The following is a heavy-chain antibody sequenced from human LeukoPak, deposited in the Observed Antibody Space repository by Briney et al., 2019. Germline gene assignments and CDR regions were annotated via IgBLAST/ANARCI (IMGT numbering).Heavy chain of an antibody. V-gene: IGHV3-53*04. D-gene: IGHD3-10*01. J-gene: IGHJ6*02. Sequence: GGSLRLSCAASGFTLSSNYMTWVRQAPGEGLEWVSVIYSDGSTYYADSVKGRFTISRHTSKNTLYLEMNSLRAEDTALYYCARASPSYYYGSGTPYYYGMDVWGQGTTVTVSS. CDR3: ARASPSYYYGSGTPYYYGMDV. CDR2: IYSDGST. CDR1: GFTLSSNY.